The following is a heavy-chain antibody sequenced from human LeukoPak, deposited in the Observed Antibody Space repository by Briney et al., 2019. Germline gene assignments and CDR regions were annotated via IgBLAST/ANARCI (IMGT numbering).Heavy chain of an antibody. CDR2: IRYDGSNE. D-gene: IGHD3-9*01. CDR3: SSHGILTEGWFAT. J-gene: IGHJ5*02. Sequence: PGGSLRLSCAASGFTFDSYGMHWVRQAPGRGLEWVAFIRYDGSNEYYADSVKGRFTVFRDNSRNTAYLQMNSLRAEDTAMYYCSSHGILTEGWFATWGQGTLVTVSS. V-gene: IGHV3-30*02. CDR1: GFTFDSYG.